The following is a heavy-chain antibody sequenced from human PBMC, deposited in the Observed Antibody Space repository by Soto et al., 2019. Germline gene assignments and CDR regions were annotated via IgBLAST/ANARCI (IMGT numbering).Heavy chain of an antibody. CDR1: GYTFTNYY. CDR3: ARDLSSYSSGCYDL. CDR2: INPSGGRT. Sequence: ASVKVSCKASGYTFTNYYMHWVRQAPGQGLEWMGIINPSGGRTNYAQKFQGRVTMTRDTSTSTVYLELSTLRSEDTAVYYCARDLSSYSSGCYDLWGRRTLVTVSS. V-gene: IGHV1-46*01. J-gene: IGHJ2*01. D-gene: IGHD6-19*01.